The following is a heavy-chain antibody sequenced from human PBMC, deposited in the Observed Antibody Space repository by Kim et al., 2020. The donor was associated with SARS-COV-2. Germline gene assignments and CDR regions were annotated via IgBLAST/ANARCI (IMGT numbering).Heavy chain of an antibody. CDR3: AKGQPAAGTKLEPFDV. D-gene: IGHD6-13*01. V-gene: IGHV3-23*01. Sequence: DSVKGRFAISRDNSKHTVYLQMDNLRAEDTALYFCAKGQPAAGTKLEPFDVWGQGTMVTVSS. J-gene: IGHJ3*01.